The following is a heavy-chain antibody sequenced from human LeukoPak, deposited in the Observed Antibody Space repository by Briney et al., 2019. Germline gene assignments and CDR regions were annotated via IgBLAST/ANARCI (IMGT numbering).Heavy chain of an antibody. V-gene: IGHV4-38-2*01. CDR2: IYHSGST. J-gene: IGHJ4*02. CDR1: GYFISSGYY. D-gene: IGHD1-26*01. CDR3: ARFVGAATTSHVDY. Sequence: SETLSLTCAVSGYFISSGYYWGWIRQPPGKGLEYIGSIYHSGSTYYNPSLKSRVTISVDTSKNQFSLKLSSVTAADTAVYYCARFVGAATTSHVDYWGRGTLVTVSS.